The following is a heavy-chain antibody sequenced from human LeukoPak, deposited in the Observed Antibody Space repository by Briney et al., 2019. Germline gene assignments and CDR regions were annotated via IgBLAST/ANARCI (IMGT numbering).Heavy chain of an antibody. CDR1: GGSFSGYY. Sequence: SETLSLTCAVYGGSFSGYYWSWIRQPPGKGLEWIGEINHSGSTNYNPSLKSRVTISVDTSKNQFSLKLSSVTAADTAVYYCASVAYSYGYYFDYWGQGTLVTVSS. CDR3: ASVAYSYGYYFDY. CDR2: INHSGST. J-gene: IGHJ4*02. V-gene: IGHV4-34*01. D-gene: IGHD5-18*01.